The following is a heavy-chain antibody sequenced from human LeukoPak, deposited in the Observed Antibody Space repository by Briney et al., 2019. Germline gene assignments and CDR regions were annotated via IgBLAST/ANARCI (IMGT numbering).Heavy chain of an antibody. J-gene: IGHJ6*02. CDR2: IYYSGST. V-gene: IGHV4-39*01. CDR1: GGSISSSSYY. Sequence: SETLSLTCTVSGGSISSSSYYWGWIRQPPGKGLEWIGSIYYSGSTYYNPSLKSRVTISVDTSKNQFSLKLSSVTAADTAVYYCASESSSRPLGYYYGMDVWGQGTTVTVSS. D-gene: IGHD6-13*01. CDR3: ASESSSRPLGYYYGMDV.